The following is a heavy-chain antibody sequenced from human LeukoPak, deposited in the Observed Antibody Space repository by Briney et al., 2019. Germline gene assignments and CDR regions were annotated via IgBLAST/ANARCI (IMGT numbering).Heavy chain of an antibody. CDR3: ASVLLRLIDY. CDR2: IYYSGST. V-gene: IGHV4-39*01. CDR1: VGSTSSSSYY. J-gene: IGHJ4*02. D-gene: IGHD4-17*01. Sequence: SETLSLTCTVSVGSTSSSSYYWGWIRQPPGKGLEWIGSIYYSGSTYYNPSLKSRVTISVDTSKNQFSLKLSSVTAADTAVYYCASVLLRLIDYWGQGTLVTVSS.